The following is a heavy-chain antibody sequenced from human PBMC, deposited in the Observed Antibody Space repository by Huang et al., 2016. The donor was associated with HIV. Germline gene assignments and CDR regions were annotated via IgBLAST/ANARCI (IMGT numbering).Heavy chain of an antibody. CDR3: ARQWVLLDYLMGMDV. CDR2: INDSGAT. V-gene: IGHV4-34*01. Sequence: QVHLQQWVAGLLKPSEPLTLTCAVSGASFTGNYWTWIRQPPGKGLEWIGEINDSGATIYNPYLESRVTISIDRSKKEFSLRLSSMTAADTAVYYCARQWVLLDYLMGMDVWGQGTTVIVSS. D-gene: IGHD3-3*01. CDR1: GASFTGNY. J-gene: IGHJ6*02.